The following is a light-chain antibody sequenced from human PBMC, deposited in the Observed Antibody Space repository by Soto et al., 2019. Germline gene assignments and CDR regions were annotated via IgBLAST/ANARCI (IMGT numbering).Light chain of an antibody. V-gene: IGKV3-20*01. CDR1: QSVGRY. J-gene: IGKJ1*01. CDR2: NAL. CDR3: QQYGSSPRT. Sequence: IVLTQSPAGLSLSPGERATLSCRASQSVGRYLAWYQWKPGQAPRLLIYNALYRAKGIQDRFSGSGSEPDFTVTISRLEPEDFAVYYCQQYGSSPRTFGQGPKVELK.